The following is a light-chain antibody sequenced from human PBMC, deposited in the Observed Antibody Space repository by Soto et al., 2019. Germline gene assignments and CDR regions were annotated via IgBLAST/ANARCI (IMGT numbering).Light chain of an antibody. Sequence: QSVLTQPPSVSAAPGQTVTISCSGSSSNIGNNYVSWYQQLPGTAPKLLIYDNNKRPSGIPDRFSGSKSGTSATLGITGLQTGDEADYYCGTWDSSLSAGQAVFGGGTQLTVL. V-gene: IGLV1-51*01. CDR3: GTWDSSLSAGQAV. J-gene: IGLJ7*01. CDR1: SSNIGNNY. CDR2: DNN.